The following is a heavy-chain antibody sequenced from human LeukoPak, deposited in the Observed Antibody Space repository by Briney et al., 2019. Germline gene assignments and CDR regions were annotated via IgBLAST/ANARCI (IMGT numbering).Heavy chain of an antibody. D-gene: IGHD4-17*01. Sequence: ASVKVSCKASGGTFSSYAISWVRQAPGQGLEWMGGIIPIFGTANYAQRFQGRVTITADESTSTAYMELSSLRSEDTAVYYCARGLYSMTTVTALGYWGQGTLVTVSS. CDR2: IIPIFGTA. J-gene: IGHJ4*02. CDR3: ARGLYSMTTVTALGY. CDR1: GGTFSSYA. V-gene: IGHV1-69*13.